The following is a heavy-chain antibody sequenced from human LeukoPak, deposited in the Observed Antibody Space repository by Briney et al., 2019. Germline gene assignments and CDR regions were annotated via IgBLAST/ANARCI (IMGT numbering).Heavy chain of an antibody. Sequence: SVKVSCKASGGTFSSYAISWVRQAPGQGLEWMGRIIPNFGTANYAQKFQGRVTITTDESTSTAYMELSSLRSEDTAVYYCASGAVRHIVVVTAIPETFDYWGQGTLVTVSS. CDR3: ASGAVRHIVVVTAIPETFDY. CDR1: GGTFSSYA. J-gene: IGHJ4*02. D-gene: IGHD2-21*02. V-gene: IGHV1-69*05. CDR2: IIPNFGTA.